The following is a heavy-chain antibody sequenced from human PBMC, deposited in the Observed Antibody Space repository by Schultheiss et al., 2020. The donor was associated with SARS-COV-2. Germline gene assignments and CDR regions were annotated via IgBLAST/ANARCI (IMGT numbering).Heavy chain of an antibody. V-gene: IGHV3-7*01. D-gene: IGHD2-8*01. CDR2: IMQGGSEK. CDR1: GFTFSRYW. Sequence: GGSLRLSCAASGFTFSRYWMSWVRQAPGKGLEWVANIMQGGSEKYYVDSVKGRFTISRDNSKNTLYLQMNSLRAEDTAVYYCATAGYPGVPLAVNFDYWGQGTLVTVSS. J-gene: IGHJ4*02. CDR3: ATAGYPGVPLAVNFDY.